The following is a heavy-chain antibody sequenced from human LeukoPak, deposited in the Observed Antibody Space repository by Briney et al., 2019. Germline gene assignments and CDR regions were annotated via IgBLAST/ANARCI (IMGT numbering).Heavy chain of an antibody. CDR2: ISSSSSYI. J-gene: IGHJ4*02. CDR3: ARGGSIAAAGSDY. CDR1: GFTFSNYA. Sequence: GGSLRLSCVASGFTFSNYAMNRVRQAPGRGLEWVSSISSSSSYIYYADSVKGRFTISRDNAKNSLYLQMNSLRAEDTAVYYCARGGSIAAAGSDYWGQGTLVTVSS. V-gene: IGHV3-21*01. D-gene: IGHD6-13*01.